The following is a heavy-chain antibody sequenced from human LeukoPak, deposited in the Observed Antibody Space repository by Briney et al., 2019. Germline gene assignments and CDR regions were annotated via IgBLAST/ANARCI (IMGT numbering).Heavy chain of an antibody. CDR2: INPNSGGT. J-gene: IGHJ4*02. CDR3: ARNGYYSSSWYMNY. D-gene: IGHD6-13*01. CDR1: GYTFTGYY. V-gene: IGHV1-2*02. Sequence: GASVKVSCKASGYTFTGYYMHWVRQAPGQGLEWMGWINPNSGGTNYAQKFQGRVTMTRDTSISTAYMEPSRLRSDDTAVYYCARNGYYSSSWYMNYWGQGTLVTVSS.